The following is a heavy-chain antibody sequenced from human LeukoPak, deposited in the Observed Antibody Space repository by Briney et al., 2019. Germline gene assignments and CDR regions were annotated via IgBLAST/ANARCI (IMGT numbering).Heavy chain of an antibody. CDR1: EFTFSSYA. J-gene: IGHJ6*03. Sequence: GGSLRLSCAASEFTFSSYAMHWVRQAPGKGLEWVAVISYDGSNKYYADSVKGRFTISRDNSKNTLYLQMNSLRAEDTAVYYCASKSYYYYYMDVWGKGTTVTVSS. CDR2: ISYDGSNK. V-gene: IGHV3-30-3*01. CDR3: ASKSYYYYYMDV.